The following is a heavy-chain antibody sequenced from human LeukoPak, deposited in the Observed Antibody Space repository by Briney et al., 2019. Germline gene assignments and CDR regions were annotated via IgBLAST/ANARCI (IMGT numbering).Heavy chain of an antibody. CDR2: TYYRSKWYN. CDR1: GDSVSSKNAA. CDR3: ARGFSSGWLDY. J-gene: IGHJ4*02. D-gene: IGHD6-19*01. Sequence: SRTLSLTCAISGDSVSSKNAAWHWIRQSPSRGLEWLGRTYYRSKWYNDNAESVKGRISINPDTSKNQFSLQLNSVTPEDTAVYYCARGFSSGWLDYWGRGTPVTVS. V-gene: IGHV6-1*01.